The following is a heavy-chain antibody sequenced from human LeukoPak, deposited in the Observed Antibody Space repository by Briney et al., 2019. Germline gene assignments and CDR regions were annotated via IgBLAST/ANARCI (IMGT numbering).Heavy chain of an antibody. D-gene: IGHD3-3*01. CDR3: AKDGEKYDFWSATIGDY. CDR1: GFTFSSYA. J-gene: IGHJ4*02. Sequence: GGSLRLSCAASGFTFSSYAMNWVRQAPGKGLEWVSAISGSGGSTYYADSVKGRFTISRDNSKNTLYLQMNSLRAEDTAVYYCAKDGEKYDFWSATIGDYWGQGTLVTVSS. V-gene: IGHV3-23*01. CDR2: ISGSGGST.